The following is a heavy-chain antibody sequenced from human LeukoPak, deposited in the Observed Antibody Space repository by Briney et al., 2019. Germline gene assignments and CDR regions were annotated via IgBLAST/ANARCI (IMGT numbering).Heavy chain of an antibody. V-gene: IGHV4-39*07. Sequence: SETLSLTCTVSGGSISSSSYYWGWIRQPPGKGLEWIGSIYYSGSTYYNPSLKSRVTISVDTSKNQFSLKLSSVTAADTAVYYCARAYGGYCSSTSCYGFYAFDIWGQGTMVTVSS. CDR3: ARAYGGYCSSTSCYGFYAFDI. D-gene: IGHD2-2*01. CDR1: GGSISSSSYY. J-gene: IGHJ3*02. CDR2: IYYSGST.